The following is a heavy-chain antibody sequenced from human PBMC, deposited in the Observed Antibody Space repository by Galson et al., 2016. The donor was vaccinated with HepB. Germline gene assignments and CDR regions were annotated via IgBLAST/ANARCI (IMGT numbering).Heavy chain of an antibody. CDR1: GGSLSNFY. D-gene: IGHD3-9*01. CDR3: ARLDPPYAFDM. V-gene: IGHV4-59*08. CDR2: VDDSGTT. J-gene: IGHJ3*02. Sequence: SETLSLTCAINGGSLSNFYWNWIRQSPGKGLEWIGYVDDSGTTKYNPSLQTRVTISLDTSKNQFSLKLRSVTAADTAVYYCARLDPPYAFDMWGQGTIVTFSS.